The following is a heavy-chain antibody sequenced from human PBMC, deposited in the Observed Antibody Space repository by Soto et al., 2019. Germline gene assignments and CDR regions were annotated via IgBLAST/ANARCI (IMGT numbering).Heavy chain of an antibody. CDR3: ARGCTLYAEYYYYYYMDV. CDR2: INHIGST. D-gene: IGHD2-2*02. V-gene: IGHV4-34*01. J-gene: IGHJ6*03. Sequence: SETLSLTCAVYGGSFSGYYWSWIRQPPGKGLEWIGEINHIGSTNYNPSLKSRATISVDTSKNQFSLKLSSVTAADTAVYYCARGCTLYAEYYYYYYMDVWGKGXTGTVSS. CDR1: GGSFSGYY.